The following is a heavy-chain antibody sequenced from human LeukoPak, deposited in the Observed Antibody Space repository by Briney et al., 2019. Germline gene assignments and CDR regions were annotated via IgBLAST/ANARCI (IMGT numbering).Heavy chain of an antibody. J-gene: IGHJ4*02. CDR3: ATSAVITIFGVVIHNYFDY. CDR2: IKQDGSEK. V-gene: IGHV3-7*01. D-gene: IGHD3-3*01. Sequence: GGSLRLSCAASGFTFSYWMSWAGQAPGKGLEWVANIKQDGSEKYYVDSVKGRFTISRDNAKNSLYLQMNSLRAEDTAVYYCATSAVITIFGVVIHNYFDYSGQGTLVTVSS. CDR1: GFTFSYW.